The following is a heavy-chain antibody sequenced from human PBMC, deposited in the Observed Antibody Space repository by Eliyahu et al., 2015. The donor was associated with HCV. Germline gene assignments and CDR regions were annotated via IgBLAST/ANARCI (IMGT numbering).Heavy chain of an antibody. V-gene: IGHV4-4*02. CDR1: GDSXNKDNW. D-gene: IGHD3-10*01. CDR2: IYPSGST. Sequence: QVQLQESGPRLXRPSGTLSLTCGVXGDSXNKDNWWSXVRQPPGEGLEWIGEIYPSGSTKYNPSLKSRVTISVDKSKSQFSLRLTSVTAADTAVYYCARSWFGEFSLWGQGTLVTVSS. J-gene: IGHJ4*02. CDR3: ARSWFGEFSL.